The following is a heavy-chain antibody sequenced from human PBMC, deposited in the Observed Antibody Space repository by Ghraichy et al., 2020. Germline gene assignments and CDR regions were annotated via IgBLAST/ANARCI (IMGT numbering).Heavy chain of an antibody. J-gene: IGHJ1*01. CDR2: INHRGGT. CDR3: ANWVFAAGTKFHH. CDR1: GGSFSAYY. D-gene: IGHD6-13*01. Sequence: SETLSLTCAVYGGSFSAYYWTWIRQPPGKGLEWIGEINHRGGTNYNRSLKSRVTISVDTSKNHLSLKMNSVTAADTAVYYCANWVFAAGTKFHHWGQGTLVTVSS. V-gene: IGHV4-34*01.